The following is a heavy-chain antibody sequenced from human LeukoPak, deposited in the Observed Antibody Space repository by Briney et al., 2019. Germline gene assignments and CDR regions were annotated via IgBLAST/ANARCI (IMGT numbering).Heavy chain of an antibody. Sequence: PGRSLRLSCAASGFTFSSYGMHWVRQAPGKGLEWVAVISYDGSNKYYADSAKGRFTISRDNSKNTLYLQMNSLRAEDTAVYYCAKEGEAAGPFDYWGQGTLVTVSS. CDR2: ISYDGSNK. D-gene: IGHD6-13*01. J-gene: IGHJ4*02. CDR1: GFTFSSYG. CDR3: AKEGEAAGPFDY. V-gene: IGHV3-30*18.